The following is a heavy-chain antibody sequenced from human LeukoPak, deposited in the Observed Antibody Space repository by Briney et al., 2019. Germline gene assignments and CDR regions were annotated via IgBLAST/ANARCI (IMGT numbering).Heavy chain of an antibody. J-gene: IGHJ3*02. D-gene: IGHD3-16*01. Sequence: GGSLRLSCAASGFTFDDYGMTWVRQAPGKGLEWVSGINWNGGDTIYAGSVKGRFTISRDNAKNSLYLQMNSLRAEDTALYYCASRRLGAINAFDMWGQGTMVTVS. CDR1: GFTFDDYG. CDR2: INWNGGDT. CDR3: ASRRLGAINAFDM. V-gene: IGHV3-20*04.